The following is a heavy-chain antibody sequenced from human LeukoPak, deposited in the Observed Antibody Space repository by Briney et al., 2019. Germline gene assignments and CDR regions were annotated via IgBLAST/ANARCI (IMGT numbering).Heavy chain of an antibody. V-gene: IGHV1-69*13. CDR1: GGTFSSYA. CDR3: ARGYYDSSGLLDY. Sequence: GASVKVSCKASGGTFSSYAISWVRQAPGQGLEWMGGIIPIFGTANYAQKFQGRVTITADESTSTAYMELSSLRSEDTAVYYCARGYYDSSGLLDYWGQGTLVTVSS. CDR2: IIPIFGTA. J-gene: IGHJ4*02. D-gene: IGHD3-22*01.